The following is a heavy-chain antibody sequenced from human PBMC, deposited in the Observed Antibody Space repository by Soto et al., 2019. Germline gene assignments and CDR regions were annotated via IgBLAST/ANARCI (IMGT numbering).Heavy chain of an antibody. CDR3: ARIAAAGLAAEYFQH. CDR1: GGSISSSNW. J-gene: IGHJ1*01. Sequence: PSETLSLTCAVSGGSISSSNWWSWVRQPPGKGLEWIGEIYHSGSTNYNPSLKSRVTISVDKSKNQFSLKLSPVTAADTAVYYCARIAAAGLAAEYFQHWGQGTLVTVSS. V-gene: IGHV4-4*02. D-gene: IGHD6-13*01. CDR2: IYHSGST.